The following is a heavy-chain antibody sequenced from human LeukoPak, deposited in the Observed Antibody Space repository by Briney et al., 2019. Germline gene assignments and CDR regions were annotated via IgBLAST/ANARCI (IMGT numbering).Heavy chain of an antibody. CDR3: ARGSPEMATVFGV. J-gene: IGHJ4*02. V-gene: IGHV4-34*01. Sequence: PSETLSLTCAVYGGSFSGYYWSWIRQPPGKGLEWIGEINHSGSTNYNPSLKSRVTISVDTSKNQFSLKLSSVTAADTAVYYCARGSPEMATVFGVWGQGTLVTVSS. CDR1: GGSFSGYY. D-gene: IGHD5-24*01. CDR2: INHSGST.